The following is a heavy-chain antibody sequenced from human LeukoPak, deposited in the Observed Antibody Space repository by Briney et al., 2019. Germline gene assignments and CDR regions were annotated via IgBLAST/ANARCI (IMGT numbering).Heavy chain of an antibody. CDR1: GGSISSYY. D-gene: IGHD2-2*02. Sequence: PSETLSLTCTVSGGSISSYYWSWIRQPARKGLEWIGRIYTSGSTNYNPSLKSRVTMSVDTSKNQFSLKLSSVTAADTAVYYCARMGYCSSTSCYTIDYWGQGTLVTVSS. V-gene: IGHV4-4*07. CDR2: IYTSGST. CDR3: ARMGYCSSTSCYTIDY. J-gene: IGHJ4*02.